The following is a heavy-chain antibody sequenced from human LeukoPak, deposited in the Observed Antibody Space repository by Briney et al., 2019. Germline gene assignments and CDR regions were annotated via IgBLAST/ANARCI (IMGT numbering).Heavy chain of an antibody. CDR1: GGSISSSSYY. CDR2: IYYSGST. Sequence: PSETLSLTCTGSGGSISSSSYYWGWIRQPPGKGLEWIGSIYYSGSTYYNPSLKSRVTISVDTSKNQFSLKLSSVTAADTAVYYCASWGYYYDSSGFWFDPWGQGTLVTVSS. D-gene: IGHD3-22*01. J-gene: IGHJ5*02. CDR3: ASWGYYYDSSGFWFDP. V-gene: IGHV4-39*01.